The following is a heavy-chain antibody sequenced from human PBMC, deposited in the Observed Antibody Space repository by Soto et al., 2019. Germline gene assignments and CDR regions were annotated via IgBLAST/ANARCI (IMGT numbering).Heavy chain of an antibody. J-gene: IGHJ4*02. CDR1: GFTFRRNS. V-gene: IGHV3-23*01. Sequence: EVQLLESGGGWIQPGGSLRLSCAASGFTFRRNSMNWVRQAPGQGLEWVAAITGDGMILYADSVKGRFVVSRDDTKNMFSLQISRLRVDDTAVYYCANLFGDYNPYWGQGTLVTVSS. CDR3: ANLFGDYNPY. D-gene: IGHD4-17*01. CDR2: ITGDGMI.